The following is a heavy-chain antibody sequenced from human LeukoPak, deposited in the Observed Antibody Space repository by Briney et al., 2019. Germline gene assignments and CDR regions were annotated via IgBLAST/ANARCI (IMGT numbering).Heavy chain of an antibody. CDR1: GYTFTGYY. Sequence: ASVTLSCKASGYTFTGYYMHWVRQAPGQGLEWMGWINPNSGVTYYAQKFQGRVSMTRDTSISTAYMEVSRLRSDDSALYYCARLSTPNLYYFDYWGQGTLVTVSS. CDR3: ARLSTPNLYYFDY. V-gene: IGHV1-2*02. CDR2: INPNSGVT. D-gene: IGHD3-16*02. J-gene: IGHJ4*02.